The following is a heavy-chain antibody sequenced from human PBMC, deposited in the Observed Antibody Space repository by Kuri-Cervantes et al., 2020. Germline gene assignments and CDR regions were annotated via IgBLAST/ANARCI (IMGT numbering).Heavy chain of an antibody. J-gene: IGHJ5*02. CDR3: ARVGSQGGYCSSTSCYGNWFDP. V-gene: IGHV4-34*01. D-gene: IGHD2-2*03. CDR2: INHSGST. CDR1: GGSFSGYY. Sequence: GSLRLSCAVYGGSFSGYYWSWIRQPPGKGLEWIGEINHSGSTNYNPSLKSRVTISVDTSKNQFSLKLSSVTAADTAVYYCARVGSQGGYCSSTSCYGNWFDPWGQGTLVTVSS.